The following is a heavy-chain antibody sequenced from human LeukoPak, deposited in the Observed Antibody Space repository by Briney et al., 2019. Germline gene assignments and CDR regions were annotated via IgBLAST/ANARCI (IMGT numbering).Heavy chain of an antibody. Sequence: SETLSPTCTVSGGSISSSSYYWGWIRQPPGKGLEWIGSIYYSGSTYYNPSLKSRVTISVDTSKNQFSLKLSSVTAADTAVYYCARLSTHYFDYWGQGTLVTVSS. D-gene: IGHD4-4*01. CDR2: IYYSGST. V-gene: IGHV4-39*07. CDR3: ARLSTHYFDY. J-gene: IGHJ4*02. CDR1: GGSISSSSYY.